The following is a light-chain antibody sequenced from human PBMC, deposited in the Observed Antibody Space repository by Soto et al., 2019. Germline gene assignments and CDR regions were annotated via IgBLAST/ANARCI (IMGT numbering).Light chain of an antibody. Sequence: QSVLTQPPSVSAAPGHRVTISCTGSSSNIGAGFDVHWYQQLPGTAPKLLIYENKYRPSGVPDRFSGSKSGTSASLAITGLQVDDEADYYCQSYGHSLRASVFGGGTKVTVL. CDR2: ENK. J-gene: IGLJ3*02. V-gene: IGLV1-40*01. CDR3: QSYGHSLRASV. CDR1: SSNIGAGFD.